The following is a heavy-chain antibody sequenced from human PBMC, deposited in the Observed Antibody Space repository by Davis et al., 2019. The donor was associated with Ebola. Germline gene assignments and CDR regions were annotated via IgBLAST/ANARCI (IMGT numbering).Heavy chain of an antibody. CDR1: GWSFSGYY. D-gene: IGHD3-10*01. Sequence: SDLLSPPCPLLGWSFSGYYWSWSRQLPGKGLEWLGEINHSGSTNYNPSLKSRVTISVDKSKNQFSLKLSSVTAADTAVYYCARDGLWFGEGFDPWGQGTLVTVSS. J-gene: IGHJ5*02. V-gene: IGHV4-34*01. CDR2: INHSGST. CDR3: ARDGLWFGEGFDP.